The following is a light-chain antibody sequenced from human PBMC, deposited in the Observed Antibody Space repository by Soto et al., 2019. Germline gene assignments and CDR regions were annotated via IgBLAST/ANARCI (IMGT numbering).Light chain of an antibody. Sequence: QSVLTQPASVSGSPGQSITISCTGTSSDVGIYNYVSWYQQEPGKAPKLLIYGVTSRPSGVSDRFSGSKSGNTASLTISGLQAEDESDYYCFSYTTSSTYVFGNGTKVTV. J-gene: IGLJ1*01. V-gene: IGLV2-14*01. CDR2: GVT. CDR3: FSYTTSSTYV. CDR1: SSDVGIYNY.